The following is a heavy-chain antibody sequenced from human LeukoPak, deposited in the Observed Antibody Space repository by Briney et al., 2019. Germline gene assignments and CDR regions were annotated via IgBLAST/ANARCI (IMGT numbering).Heavy chain of an antibody. V-gene: IGHV5-51*01. CDR3: ARRSYGGKDFDY. CDR2: IYPDDSDT. D-gene: IGHD4-23*01. J-gene: IGHJ4*02. Sequence: GESLKISCKGSGYSFTSYWIAWVGQMPGKGLEWMGIIYPDDSDTRYSPSFQGQVTISADKSISTGYLQWRSLKASDTAMYYCARRSYGGKDFDYWGQGALVTVSS. CDR1: GYSFTSYW.